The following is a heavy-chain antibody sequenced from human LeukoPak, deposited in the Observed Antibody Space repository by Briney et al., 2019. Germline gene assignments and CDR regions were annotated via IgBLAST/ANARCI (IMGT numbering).Heavy chain of an antibody. CDR1: GFTFGNHF. CDR2: INPDGTTT. J-gene: IGHJ3*01. D-gene: IGHD2-8*01. Sequence: PGGSLRLSCAASGFTFGNHFMNWVRQAPGKGLLWVSRINPDGTTTYHADSVKGRFTVSRDNADNALYLQMHNLRVEDTALYYCTRGLSMTHNDFDLWGQGTLVTVSS. CDR3: TRGLSMTHNDFDL. V-gene: IGHV3-74*01.